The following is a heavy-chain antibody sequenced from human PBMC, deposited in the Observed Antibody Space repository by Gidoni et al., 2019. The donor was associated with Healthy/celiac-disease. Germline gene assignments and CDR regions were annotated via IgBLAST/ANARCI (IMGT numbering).Heavy chain of an antibody. CDR1: GFTFSRYG. D-gene: IGHD3-16*01. CDR3: ARVLGSYAPFDI. J-gene: IGHJ3*02. V-gene: IGHV3-33*08. CDR2: IWYDGSNK. Sequence: QVQLVESGGGVVQPGRSLRLSFAAPGFTFSRYGMHWVRQDPGTGLEWGAVIWYDGSNKSYADSVKGRFTISRDNSKNTLYLQMNSLRAEDTAVYYCARVLGSYAPFDIWGQGTMVTVSS.